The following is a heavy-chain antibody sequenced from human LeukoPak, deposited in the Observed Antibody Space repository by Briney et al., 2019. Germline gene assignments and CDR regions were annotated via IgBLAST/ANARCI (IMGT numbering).Heavy chain of an antibody. CDR2: IKQDGSEK. V-gene: IGHV3-7*01. D-gene: IGHD4-11*01. CDR3: ARARYSDYSSFDY. J-gene: IGHJ4*02. CDR1: GFTFSRSW. Sequence: GGSLRLSCVASGFTFSRSWMSWVRQAPGKGLEWVANIKQDGSEKYYVDSVKGRFTISRDNAKNSLYLQLNSLRAEDTAVYYCARARYSDYSSFDYWGQGTLVTVSS.